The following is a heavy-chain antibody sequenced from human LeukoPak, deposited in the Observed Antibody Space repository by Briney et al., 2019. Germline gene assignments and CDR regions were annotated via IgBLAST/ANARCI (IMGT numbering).Heavy chain of an antibody. CDR2: IYSGGST. J-gene: IGHJ4*02. D-gene: IGHD4-17*01. V-gene: IGHV3-66*01. CDR1: GFRVSSNY. CDR3: AREFYGGYYFDY. Sequence: RCSLTVSCAASGFRVSSNYMSWVRQAPRKGLNWVSVIYSGGSTYYADSVKGRFTISRDNSKNTLYLQMNSVRAEDTAVYYCAREFYGGYYFDYWGQGTLVTVSS.